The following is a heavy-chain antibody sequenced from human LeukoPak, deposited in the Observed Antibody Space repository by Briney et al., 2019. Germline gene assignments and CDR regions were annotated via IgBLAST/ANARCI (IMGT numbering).Heavy chain of an antibody. J-gene: IGHJ4*02. CDR3: ARDFDMGITPGDDFDF. Sequence: GGSLSLSCAASGFSFSKYWMHWVRQTPGEGLVWVARIKEDGTYTSYADSVKGRFTISRDNARNTVFLQMNSLRAEDTAVYYCARDFDMGITPGDDFDFWGQGTLVTVSS. CDR1: GFSFSKYW. CDR2: IKEDGTYT. D-gene: IGHD3-9*01. V-gene: IGHV3-74*01.